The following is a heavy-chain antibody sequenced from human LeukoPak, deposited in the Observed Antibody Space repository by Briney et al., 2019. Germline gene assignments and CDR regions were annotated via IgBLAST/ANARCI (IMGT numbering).Heavy chain of an antibody. D-gene: IGHD6-13*01. Sequence: PSETLSLTCTVSGGSIRSSSYYWSWIRQPPGKGLEWIGEINHSGSTNYNPSLKSRVTISVDTSKNQFSLKLSSVTAADTAVYYCARRGWGYSSSWPTLRAGYFQHWGQGTLVTVSS. CDR1: GGSIRSSSYY. CDR2: INHSGST. CDR3: ARRGWGYSSSWPTLRAGYFQH. J-gene: IGHJ1*01. V-gene: IGHV4-39*07.